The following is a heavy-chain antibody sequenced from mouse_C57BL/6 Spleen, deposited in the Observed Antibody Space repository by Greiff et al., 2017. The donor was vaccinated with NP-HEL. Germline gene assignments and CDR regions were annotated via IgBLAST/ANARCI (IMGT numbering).Heavy chain of an antibody. D-gene: IGHD2-4*01. CDR3: ARAPIYYDYDRYAMDY. CDR2: IDPEDGET. V-gene: IGHV14-2*01. Sequence: EVQVVESGAELVKPGASVKLSCTASGFNIKDYYMHWVKQRTEQGLEWIGRIDPEDGETKYAPKFQGKATITADTSSNTAYLQLSSLTSEDTAVYYCARAPIYYDYDRYAMDYWGQGTSVTVSS. CDR1: GFNIKDYY. J-gene: IGHJ4*01.